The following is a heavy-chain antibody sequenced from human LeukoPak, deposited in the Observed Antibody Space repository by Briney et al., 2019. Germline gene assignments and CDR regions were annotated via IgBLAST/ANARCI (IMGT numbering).Heavy chain of an antibody. CDR2: LISIFGTS. V-gene: IGHV1-69*05. Sequence: GVSVRVYCKASGGTFSSSGFSWSRQAPGQGLESMRGLISIFGTSNYAQKFQGRVTITTDESTSTAYMELSSLRSEDTAVYYCARAVNDGYSYGYYYYYMDVWGKGTTVTVSS. J-gene: IGHJ6*03. D-gene: IGHD5-18*01. CDR1: GGTFSSSG. CDR3: ARAVNDGYSYGYYYYYMDV.